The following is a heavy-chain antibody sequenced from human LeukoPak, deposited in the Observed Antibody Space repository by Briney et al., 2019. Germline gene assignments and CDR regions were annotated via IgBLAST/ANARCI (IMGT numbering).Heavy chain of an antibody. Sequence: ASVKVSCKASGYTFTSYDINWVRQATGQGLEWMGWMNPNSGNTGYAQKFQGRVTMTRNTSISTAYMELNRLRSEDTAVYCCARGVRYDFWSGYYGDYYYYMDVWGKGTTVTDSS. D-gene: IGHD3-3*01. CDR3: ARGVRYDFWSGYYGDYYYYMDV. CDR2: MNPNSGNT. J-gene: IGHJ6*03. V-gene: IGHV1-8*01. CDR1: GYTFTSYD.